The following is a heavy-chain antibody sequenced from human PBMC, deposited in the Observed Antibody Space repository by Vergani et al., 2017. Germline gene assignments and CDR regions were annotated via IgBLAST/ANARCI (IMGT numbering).Heavy chain of an antibody. CDR2: IDTSGST. Sequence: QVQLQESGPGLVKPSQTLSLTCTVSGGSISSGSYYWSWIRQPAGKGLEWIGRIDTSGSTNYNPSLKSRVTISVDTSKNQLSLKLSSVTAADTAVYYCAREQGGYHEPTGVVGYWGQGTLVTVSS. D-gene: IGHD5-12*01. CDR3: AREQGGYHEPTGVVGY. CDR1: GGSISSGSYY. J-gene: IGHJ4*02. V-gene: IGHV4-61*02.